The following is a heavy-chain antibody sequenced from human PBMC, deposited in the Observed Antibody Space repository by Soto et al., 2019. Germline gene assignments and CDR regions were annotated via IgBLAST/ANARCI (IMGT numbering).Heavy chain of an antibody. V-gene: IGHV3-9*01. CDR3: AKGWSGYYQEYWYFDL. Sequence: EVQLVESGGGLVQPGRSLRLSCAASGFTFDDYAMHWVRQAPGKGLEWVSGISWNSGSIGYADSVKGRFTISRDNAKNSRYLQMNSLRAEDTALYYCAKGWSGYYQEYWYFDLWGRGTLVTVSS. CDR1: GFTFDDYA. CDR2: ISWNSGSI. D-gene: IGHD3-3*01. J-gene: IGHJ2*01.